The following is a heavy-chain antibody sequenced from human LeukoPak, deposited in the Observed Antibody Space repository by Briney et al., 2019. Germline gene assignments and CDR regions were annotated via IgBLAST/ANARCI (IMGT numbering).Heavy chain of an antibody. Sequence: PSETLSLTCAVYGGSFSGYYWSWIRQPPGKGLEWIGEINHSGSTNYNPSLKSRVTISVDTSKNQFSLKLSSVTAADTAVYYCARGGERSGSSCYEWGQGTMVTVSS. CDR1: GGSFSGYY. D-gene: IGHD2-15*01. V-gene: IGHV4-34*01. CDR2: INHSGST. CDR3: ARGGERSGSSCYE. J-gene: IGHJ3*01.